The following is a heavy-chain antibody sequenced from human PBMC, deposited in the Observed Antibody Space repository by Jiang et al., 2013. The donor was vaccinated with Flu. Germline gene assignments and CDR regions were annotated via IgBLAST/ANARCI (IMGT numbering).Heavy chain of an antibody. D-gene: IGHD5-12*01. V-gene: IGHV4-34*01. J-gene: IGHJ4*02. Sequence: LLKPSETLSLTCAANGGAFIDYYWSWVRQSPGKGLEWIGGITHTGSTHYNPSLESRLTTSVDTTKKQFSLTLTSLTAADTGVYYCARRGVWTQWMFDFWGQGIPVTVSS. CDR2: ITHTGST. CDR3: ARRGVWTQWMFDF. CDR1: GGAFIDYY.